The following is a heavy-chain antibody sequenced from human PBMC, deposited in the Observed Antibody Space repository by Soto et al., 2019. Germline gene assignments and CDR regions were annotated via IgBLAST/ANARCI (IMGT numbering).Heavy chain of an antibody. J-gene: IGHJ3*02. D-gene: IGHD6-13*01. CDR1: GFTFDDYA. CDR2: ISWNSGSI. Sequence: GGSLRLSCAASGFTFDDYAMHWVRQAPGKGLEWVSGISWNSGSIGYADSVKGRFTISRDNAKNSLYLQMNSLRAEDTAVYYCAKGLIAAASRGAFDIWGQGTMVTVSS. CDR3: AKGLIAAASRGAFDI. V-gene: IGHV3-9*01.